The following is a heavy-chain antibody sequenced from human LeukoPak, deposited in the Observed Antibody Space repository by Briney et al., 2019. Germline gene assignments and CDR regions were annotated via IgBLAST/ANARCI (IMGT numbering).Heavy chain of an antibody. CDR2: IYTSGST. D-gene: IGHD4-11*01. V-gene: IGHV4-61*02. CDR1: GGSISSGSYY. CDR3: ARSAKGAQYSSY. J-gene: IGHJ4*02. Sequence: SQTLSLTCTVSGGSISSGSYYWSWIRQPAGTGLEWIGRIYTSGSTNYNPSLKSRVTISVDTSKNQYSLKLSSVTAADTAVYCCARSAKGAQYSSYWGQGTLVTVSS.